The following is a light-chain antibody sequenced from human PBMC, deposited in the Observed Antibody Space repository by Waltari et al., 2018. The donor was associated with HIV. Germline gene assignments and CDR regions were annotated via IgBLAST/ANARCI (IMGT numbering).Light chain of an antibody. Sequence: QSVLTQPPSVSGAPGQTVTISCTGSSSNIGAGYDVHWYQQLPGTVPKLLIFDHNNPPDRFSGSKSGASASLAISGLQAEDEADYYCQSYDSSLSGVLFGGGTKLTVL. J-gene: IGLJ3*02. CDR2: DHN. CDR1: SSNIGAGYD. V-gene: IGLV1-40*01. CDR3: QSYDSSLSGVL.